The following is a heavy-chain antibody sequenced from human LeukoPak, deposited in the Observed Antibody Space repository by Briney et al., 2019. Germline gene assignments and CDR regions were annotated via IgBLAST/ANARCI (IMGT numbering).Heavy chain of an antibody. CDR1: GGSISDYY. D-gene: IGHD2-15*01. V-gene: IGHV4-59*01. Sequence: SETLSLTCTVSGGSISDYYWSWIRQPPGKGLECIGYIYYSGSTNYNPSLKSRVTISVDTSKNQFSLKLSSVTAADTAVYYCARAPRGSCPDYWGQGTLVTVSS. CDR3: ARAPRGSCPDY. J-gene: IGHJ4*02. CDR2: IYYSGST.